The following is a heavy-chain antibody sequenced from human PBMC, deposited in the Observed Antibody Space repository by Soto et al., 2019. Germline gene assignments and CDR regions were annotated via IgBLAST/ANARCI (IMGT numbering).Heavy chain of an antibody. V-gene: IGHV3-33*01. D-gene: IGHD6-13*01. CDR3: ARRQISPPTRGAASAPGGMDV. J-gene: IGHJ6*02. CDR2: IWNDGNGY. CDR1: GFNFNNYG. Sequence: GGSLRLSCAASGFNFNNYGMHWVRQAPGKGLEWVAVIWNDGNGYYYANSVKGRFTISRDNSKNTLYLQMSSLRAEDTAVYYCARRQISPPTRGAASAPGGMDVWGQGTKVTVSS.